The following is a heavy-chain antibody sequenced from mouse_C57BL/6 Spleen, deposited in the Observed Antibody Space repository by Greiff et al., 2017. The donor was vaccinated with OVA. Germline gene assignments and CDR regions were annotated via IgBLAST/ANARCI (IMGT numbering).Heavy chain of an antibody. J-gene: IGHJ3*01. CDR2: IRSKSSNYAT. CDR3: VREGIYYGYERFAY. CDR1: GFTFNTYA. D-gene: IGHD2-2*01. Sequence: EVQRVESGGGLVQPKGSLKLSCAASGFTFNTYAMHWVRQAPGKGLEWVARIRSKSSNYATYYADSVKDRFTISRDDSQSMLYLQMNNLKTEDTAMYYCVREGIYYGYERFAYWGQGTLVTVSA. V-gene: IGHV10-3*01.